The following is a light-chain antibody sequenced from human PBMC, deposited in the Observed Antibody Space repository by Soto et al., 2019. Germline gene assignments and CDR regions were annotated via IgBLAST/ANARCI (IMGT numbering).Light chain of an antibody. CDR2: GNT. V-gene: IGLV1-40*01. CDR1: SSNIGAGYD. CDR3: QSYDSSLSAWV. Sequence: QSVLTQPPSVSGAPGQRVTISCTASSSNIGAGYDVHWYQQLPGTAPKLLIYGNTNRPSGVPVRFSGSKSGTSASLAITGLQAEDEADYYCQSYDSSLSAWVFGGGTQLTVL. J-gene: IGLJ3*02.